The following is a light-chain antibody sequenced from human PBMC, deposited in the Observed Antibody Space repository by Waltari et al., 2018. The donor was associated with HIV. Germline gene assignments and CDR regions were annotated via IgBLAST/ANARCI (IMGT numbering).Light chain of an antibody. Sequence: QSVLTQPPSVSGAPGQRVTISCTGRSSNIGAGYAVPWYQQLPGTAPKLLIPGHTSRPSGVPDRFSGSKSGPSASLTITGLRAEDEADYYCQSYDNTLTVVFGGGTKLTVL. CDR2: GHT. V-gene: IGLV1-40*01. CDR3: QSYDNTLTVV. CDR1: SSNIGAGYA. J-gene: IGLJ2*01.